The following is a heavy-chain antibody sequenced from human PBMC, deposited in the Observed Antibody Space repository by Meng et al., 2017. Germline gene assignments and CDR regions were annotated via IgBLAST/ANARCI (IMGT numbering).Heavy chain of an antibody. CDR3: ARGDYGDYG. V-gene: IGHV3-30*04. Sequence: GESLKISCAASGFTFSSYAMHWVRQAPGKGLEWVAVISYDGSNKYYADSVKGRFTISRDNSKNTLYLQMNSLRAEDTAVYYCARGDYGDYGWGQGKLVTVSS. CDR1: GFTFSSYA. CDR2: ISYDGSNK. D-gene: IGHD4-17*01. J-gene: IGHJ4*02.